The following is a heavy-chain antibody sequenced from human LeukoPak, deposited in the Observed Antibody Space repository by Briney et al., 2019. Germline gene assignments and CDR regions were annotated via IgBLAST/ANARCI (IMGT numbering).Heavy chain of an antibody. CDR2: INPIGGTT. CDR3: ARQQGLQNLNFDY. Sequence: GASVKVSCKASGYTFTTYYIHWVRQAPGQGLEWMGIINPIGGTTDYAQKSQGRVTMTRDTSTSTVYMELSSLRSEDTAVYYCARQQGLQNLNFDYWGQGTLVTVSS. D-gene: IGHD4-11*01. V-gene: IGHV1-46*01. CDR1: GYTFTTYY. J-gene: IGHJ4*02.